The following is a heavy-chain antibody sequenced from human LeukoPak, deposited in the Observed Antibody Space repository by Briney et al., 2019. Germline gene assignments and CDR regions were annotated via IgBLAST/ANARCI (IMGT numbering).Heavy chain of an antibody. CDR1: GFTFDDYA. J-gene: IGHJ4*02. CDR3: AKDFNYDILTGYDNFDY. Sequence: PGRSLRLSCAASGFTFDDYAMHWVRQAPGKGLEWVSGISWNSGSIGYADSVKGRFTISRDNAKNSLYLQMNSLRAEDTALYYCAKDFNYDILTGYDNFDYWGQGTLVTVSS. CDR2: ISWNSGSI. V-gene: IGHV3-9*01. D-gene: IGHD3-9*01.